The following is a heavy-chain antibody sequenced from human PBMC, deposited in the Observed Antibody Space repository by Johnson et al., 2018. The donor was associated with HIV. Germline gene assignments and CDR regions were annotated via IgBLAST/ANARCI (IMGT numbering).Heavy chain of an antibody. CDR1: GFTFDDYG. D-gene: IGHD3-22*01. CDR3: SRHHYYDSSGQGGGLDI. J-gene: IGHJ3*02. V-gene: IGHV3-20*04. Sequence: VQLLESGGGVVRPGGSLRLSCAASGFTFDDYGMSWVRQAPGKGLEWVSGIDWSGGRPGYVDSVKGRFTISRDNAKNSLYLEMNSLRAEDTALYYCSRHHYYDSSGQGGGLDIWGQGTMVTVSS. CDR2: IDWSGGRP.